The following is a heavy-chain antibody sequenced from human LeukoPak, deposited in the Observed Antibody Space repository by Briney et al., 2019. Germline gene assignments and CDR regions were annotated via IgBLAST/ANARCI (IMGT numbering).Heavy chain of an antibody. J-gene: IGHJ4*02. CDR2: IIPIFGTA. Sequence: SVKVSCKASGGTFSSYAISWVRQAPGQGLEWMGRIIPIFGTANYARKFQGRVTITTDESTSTAYMELSSLRSEDTAVYYCATARHCSGGSCSNPPLTPYDYWGQGTLVTVSS. CDR3: ATARHCSGGSCSNPPLTPYDY. V-gene: IGHV1-69*05. D-gene: IGHD2-15*01. CDR1: GGTFSSYA.